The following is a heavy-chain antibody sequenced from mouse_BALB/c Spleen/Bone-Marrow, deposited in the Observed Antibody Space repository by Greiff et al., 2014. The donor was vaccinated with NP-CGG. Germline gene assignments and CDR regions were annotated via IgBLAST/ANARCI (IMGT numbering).Heavy chain of an antibody. CDR3: ARSLYYRYDFFDY. CDR2: ISSGSSTI. Sequence: EVQLVESGGGLVQPGGSRKLSCAASGFTFSSFGMHWVRQAPEKGLEWVAYISSGSSTIYYADTVKGRSTISRDNPKNTLFLQMTSLRSEDTAMYYCARSLYYRYDFFDYWGQGTTLTVSS. J-gene: IGHJ2*01. D-gene: IGHD2-14*01. CDR1: GFTFSSFG. V-gene: IGHV5-17*02.